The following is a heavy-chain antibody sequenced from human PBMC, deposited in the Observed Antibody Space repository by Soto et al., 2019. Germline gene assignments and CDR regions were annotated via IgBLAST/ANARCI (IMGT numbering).Heavy chain of an antibody. CDR3: ARDRMVYAITSPGY. V-gene: IGHV1-3*01. CDR1: GYTFTSYA. J-gene: IGHJ4*02. Sequence: ASVKVSCKASGYTFTSYAMHWVRQAPGQRLEWMGMINAGNGNTSYAQKFQGRVTMTRDTSTSTVYMELSSLRSEDTAVYYCARDRMVYAITSPGYWGQGTLVTVSS. CDR2: INAGNGNT. D-gene: IGHD2-8*01.